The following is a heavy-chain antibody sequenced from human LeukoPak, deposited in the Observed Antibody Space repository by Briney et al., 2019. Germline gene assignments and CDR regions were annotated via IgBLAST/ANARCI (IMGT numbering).Heavy chain of an antibody. D-gene: IGHD3-3*01. CDR1: GGSISSGDYY. J-gene: IGHJ5*02. CDR3: AREGRYDFWSGYPFFDP. Sequence: SETLSLTCTVSGGSISSGDYYWSWIRQPPGQGLEWIGYIYYSGSTYYNPSLKSRVTISVDTSKNQFSLKLSSVTAADTAVYYCAREGRYDFWSGYPFFDPWGQGTLVTVSS. CDR2: IYYSGST. V-gene: IGHV4-30-4*08.